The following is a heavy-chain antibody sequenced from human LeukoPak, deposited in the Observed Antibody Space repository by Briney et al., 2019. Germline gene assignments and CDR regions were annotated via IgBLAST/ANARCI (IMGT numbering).Heavy chain of an antibody. V-gene: IGHV4-39*01. CDR1: GGSISSSSYY. CDR2: IYYSGST. Sequence: SETLSLTCTVSGGSISSSSYYWGWIRQPPGKGLEWIGSIYYSGSTYYNPSLKSRVTISVDTSKNQFSLKLSSVTAADTAVYYCARTIAVAESYGIDVWGQGTTVTVSS. D-gene: IGHD6-19*01. J-gene: IGHJ6*02. CDR3: ARTIAVAESYGIDV.